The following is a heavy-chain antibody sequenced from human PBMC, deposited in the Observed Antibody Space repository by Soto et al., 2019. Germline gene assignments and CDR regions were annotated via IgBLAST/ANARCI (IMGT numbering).Heavy chain of an antibody. J-gene: IGHJ6*02. CDR1: GGSFSGYY. V-gene: IGHV4-34*01. D-gene: IGHD3-10*01. CDR3: ARGVTMVRGSLDV. CDR2: INHSGST. Sequence: QVQLQQWGAGLLKPSETLSLTCAVYGGSFSGYYWSWIRQPPGKGLEWIGEINHSGSTNYNPSLKSRVTIPVDTSKNQFSLKLSSVTAADTAVYYCARGVTMVRGSLDVWGQGTTVTVSS.